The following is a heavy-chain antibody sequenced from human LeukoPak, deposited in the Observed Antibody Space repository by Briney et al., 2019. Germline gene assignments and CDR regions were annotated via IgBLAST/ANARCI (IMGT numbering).Heavy chain of an antibody. D-gene: IGHD6-13*01. Sequence: SETLSLTCTVSGGSVSSGSYYWSWIRQPRGKGLEWIGYIYYSGSTNYNPSLKSRVTISVDTSMNQFSLKLSSVTAADTAVYYCARDGGSSWGYNWFDPWGQGTLVTVSS. J-gene: IGHJ5*02. CDR2: IYYSGST. CDR1: GGSVSSGSYY. V-gene: IGHV4-61*01. CDR3: ARDGGSSWGYNWFDP.